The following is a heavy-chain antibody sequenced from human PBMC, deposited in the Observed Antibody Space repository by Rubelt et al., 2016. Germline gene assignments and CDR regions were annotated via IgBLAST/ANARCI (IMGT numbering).Heavy chain of an antibody. CDR2: IWYDGSNK. J-gene: IGHJ4*02. V-gene: IGHV3-33*06. CDR1: SYG. CDR3: AKGWNGDD. D-gene: IGHD1-1*01. Sequence: SYGMHWVRQAPGKGLEWVAVIWYDGSNKYYADSVKGRFTISRDNSKNTLYLQMNSLRAEDTAVYYCAKGWNGDDWGQGTLVTVSS.